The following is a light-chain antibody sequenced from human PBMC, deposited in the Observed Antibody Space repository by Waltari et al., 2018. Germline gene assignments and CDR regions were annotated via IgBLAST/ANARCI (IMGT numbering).Light chain of an antibody. CDR1: QTVGSSS. J-gene: IGKJ1*01. V-gene: IGKV3-20*01. CDR3: QQHGTLPAT. Sequence: EIVMTQSPGTASLSPGERVTLSCRASQTVGSSSLAWYQQKPGQAPRLVIYRASRRATGIPYRFSGRGSGTDFSLTISRLEPEDFAVYYCQQHGTLPATFGQGTKVEIK. CDR2: RAS.